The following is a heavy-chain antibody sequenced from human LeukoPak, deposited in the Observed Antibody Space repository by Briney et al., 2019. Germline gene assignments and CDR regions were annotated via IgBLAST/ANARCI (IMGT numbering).Heavy chain of an antibody. CDR3: VPPAAGLRRTISTEYFQH. J-gene: IGHJ1*01. V-gene: IGHV3-48*03. D-gene: IGHD6-13*01. CDR2: ISGDSTTI. Sequence: GGSLRLSCAAAGLSFSSCEMYWVRQAPGKGLEWVSYISGDSTTIYYADSVKGRFTISRDKAKNSLYLRMDSLRAEDTAIYYCVPPAAGLRRTISTEYFQHWGPGTLVTVSS. CDR1: GLSFSSCE.